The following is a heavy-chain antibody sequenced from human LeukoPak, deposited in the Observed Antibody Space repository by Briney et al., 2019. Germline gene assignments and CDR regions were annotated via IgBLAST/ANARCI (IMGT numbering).Heavy chain of an antibody. J-gene: IGHJ4*02. CDR1: GFTVSSNY. Sequence: GGSLRLSCAASGFTVSSNYMNWVRQAPGKGLEWVSVIYGGGNIYYADSVKGRFTISRDNSKNTLYLQMNSLRAENTAVYYCARGAGYNYPYYFDYWGQGTLVTVSS. CDR2: IYGGGNI. CDR3: ARGAGYNYPYYFDY. V-gene: IGHV3-53*01. D-gene: IGHD5-24*01.